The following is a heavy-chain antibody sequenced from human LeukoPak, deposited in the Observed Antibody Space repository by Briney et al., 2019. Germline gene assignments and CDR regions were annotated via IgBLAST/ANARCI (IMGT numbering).Heavy chain of an antibody. CDR3: ARHNHDWGWDF. CDR1: GFIFSYYG. J-gene: IGHJ4*02. V-gene: IGHV3-33*01. D-gene: IGHD2-8*02. Sequence: GGSLRLSCAASGFIFSYYGMHWVRQAPGKGLEWLAVIWPDGTIQYYADPVKGRFTISRDNSKNTLYLQLTGLRADDSAVYYCARHNHDWGWDFWGQGAQVTVSA. CDR2: IWPDGTIQ.